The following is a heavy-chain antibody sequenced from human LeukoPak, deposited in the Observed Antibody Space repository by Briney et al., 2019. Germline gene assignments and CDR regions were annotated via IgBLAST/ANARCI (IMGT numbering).Heavy chain of an antibody. CDR3: ARSEYSYGADAFDI. J-gene: IGHJ3*02. Sequence: PSETLSLTCTVSGGSISSYYWSWIRQPPGKGLEWIGYIYYSGSTNYNPSLKSRVTISVDTSKNQFSLRLSSVTAADTAVYYCARSEYSYGADAFDIWGQGTMVTVPS. D-gene: IGHD5-18*01. CDR1: GGSISSYY. CDR2: IYYSGST. V-gene: IGHV4-59*01.